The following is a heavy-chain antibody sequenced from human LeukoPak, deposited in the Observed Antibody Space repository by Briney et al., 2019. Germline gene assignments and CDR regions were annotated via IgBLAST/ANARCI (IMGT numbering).Heavy chain of an antibody. D-gene: IGHD3-22*01. CDR2: FDPEDGET. CDR1: GDTLTELS. Sequence: ASVKVSCKLSGDTLTELSMHWVRQSPGKGLEWMGGFDPEDGETIYAQKFQGRVTMTEDTSTDTAYMELSSLRSEDTAVYYCATMYYYDSSGYYYVLGYFDYWGQGTLVTVSS. J-gene: IGHJ4*02. V-gene: IGHV1-24*01. CDR3: ATMYYYDSSGYYYVLGYFDY.